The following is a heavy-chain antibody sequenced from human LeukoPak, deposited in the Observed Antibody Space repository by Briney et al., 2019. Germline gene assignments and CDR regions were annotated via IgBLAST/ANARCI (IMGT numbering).Heavy chain of an antibody. D-gene: IGHD3-10*01. CDR1: GLTFSSHE. CDR2: ISRSGSTI. V-gene: IGHV3-48*03. J-gene: IGHJ4*02. Sequence: GGSLRLSCAASGLTFSSHEMNWVRQAPGKGLEWVSYISRSGSTIYYAHSVKGRFTISRDNAKNSLYLQMNSLRAEDTAVYYCARDGGVVRGVIISGDYFDYWGQGTLVTVSS. CDR3: ARDGGVVRGVIISGDYFDY.